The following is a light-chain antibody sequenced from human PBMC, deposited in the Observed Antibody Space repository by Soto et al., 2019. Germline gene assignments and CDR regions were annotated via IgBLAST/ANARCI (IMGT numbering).Light chain of an antibody. V-gene: IGKV1-5*01. CDR1: QSISSW. Sequence: DIQMTQSPSTLSASVGDRVTITCRASQSISSWLAWYQQKPGKAPKLLIYDASSLESGVPSRFSGSGSGTEFTLTISSMQPDDFETYYCQQYNSYLWTFGQRTKVEIK. CDR3: QQYNSYLWT. CDR2: DAS. J-gene: IGKJ1*01.